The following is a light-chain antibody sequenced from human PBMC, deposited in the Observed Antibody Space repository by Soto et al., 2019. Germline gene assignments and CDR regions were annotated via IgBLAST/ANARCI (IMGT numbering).Light chain of an antibody. J-gene: IGKJ4*01. V-gene: IGKV3-15*01. CDR3: QQYSKWPLA. CDR1: QSISSN. Sequence: ERVMTQSPATLSVSPGGRATLSCRASQSISSNLAWYQQKPGQAPRLLIYGASTRATGIPARFSGSGSGTEFTLTITSLQSEDFAVYYCQQYSKWPLAFGGGTKVDIK. CDR2: GAS.